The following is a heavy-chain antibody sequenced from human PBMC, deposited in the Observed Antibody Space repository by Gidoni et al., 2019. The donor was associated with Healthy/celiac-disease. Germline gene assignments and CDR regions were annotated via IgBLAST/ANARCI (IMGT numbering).Heavy chain of an antibody. D-gene: IGHD3-10*01. CDR1: GFTFSSYA. Sequence: EVQLLESGGGLVQPGGSLRLSCAASGFTFSSYAMSWVRQAPGKGLEWGSAISGSGGSTYYADSVKGRFTISRDNSKNTLYLQMNSLRAEDTAVYYCAFTSGYFGEGYYFDYWGQGTLVTVSS. CDR2: ISGSGGST. V-gene: IGHV3-23*01. CDR3: AFTSGYFGEGYYFDY. J-gene: IGHJ4*02.